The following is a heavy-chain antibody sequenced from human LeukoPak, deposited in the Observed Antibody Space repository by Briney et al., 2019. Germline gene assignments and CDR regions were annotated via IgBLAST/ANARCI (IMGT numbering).Heavy chain of an antibody. CDR2: ISSSGSTI. D-gene: IGHD4-17*01. Sequence: TGGSLRLSCAASGFTFSSYEMNWVRQAPGKGLEWVSYISSSGSTIYYADSVKGRFTISRDNAKNSLYLQMNSLRAEDTAVYYCARQELYGDYYWGQGTLVTVSS. J-gene: IGHJ4*02. V-gene: IGHV3-48*03. CDR3: ARQELYGDYY. CDR1: GFTFSSYE.